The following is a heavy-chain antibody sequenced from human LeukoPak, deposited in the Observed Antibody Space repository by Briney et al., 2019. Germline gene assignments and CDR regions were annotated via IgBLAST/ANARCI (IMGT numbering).Heavy chain of an antibody. J-gene: IGHJ4*02. D-gene: IGHD3-22*01. Sequence: SETLSLTCTVSGGSISSSSYYWGWIRQPPGKGLEWIGSIYYSGSTYYNPSLKSRVTISVDTSKNQFSLKLSSVTAADTAVYYCARDVYYYDSSGYATIWGQGTLVTVSS. CDR1: GGSISSSSYY. V-gene: IGHV4-39*07. CDR2: IYYSGST. CDR3: ARDVYYYDSSGYATI.